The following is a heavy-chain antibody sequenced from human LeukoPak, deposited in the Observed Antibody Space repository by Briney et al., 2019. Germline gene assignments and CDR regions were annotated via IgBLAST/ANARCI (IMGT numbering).Heavy chain of an antibody. D-gene: IGHD6-19*01. Sequence: GGSLRLSCAASGFTFSSYAMHWVRQAPGKGLEYVSAISSNGGSTYYANSVKGRFTISRDNSKNTLYLQMGSLRAEDMAVYYCARDGGYSSGWYGKGFNYYFDYWGQGTLVTVSS. V-gene: IGHV3-64*01. J-gene: IGHJ4*02. CDR3: ARDGGYSSGWYGKGFNYYFDY. CDR2: ISSNGGST. CDR1: GFTFSSYA.